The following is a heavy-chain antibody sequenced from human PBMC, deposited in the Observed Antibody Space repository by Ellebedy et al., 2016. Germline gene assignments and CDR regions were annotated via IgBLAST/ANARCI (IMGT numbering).Heavy chain of an antibody. J-gene: IGHJ5*01. CDR1: GLNFNTFF. V-gene: IGHV4-59*01. Sequence: ESLKISXTASGLNFNTFFMSWVRQAPGKGLEWIGHIHYSGNTNHNPSLKSRVTMSLDTSKNQFSLRLSSVTAADTAVYYCARQMATISTDWFDPWGQGTLVTVSS. D-gene: IGHD5-24*01. CDR3: ARQMATISTDWFDP. CDR2: IHYSGNT.